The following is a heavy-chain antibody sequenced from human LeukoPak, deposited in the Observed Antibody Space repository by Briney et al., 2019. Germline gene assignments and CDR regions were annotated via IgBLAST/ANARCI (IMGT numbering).Heavy chain of an antibody. J-gene: IGHJ3*02. CDR3: AKGRRITIFGVVIEEGAFDI. D-gene: IGHD3-3*01. CDR2: ISGSGGST. CDR1: GFTFSSYA. Sequence: GGSLRLSCAASGFTFSSYAMSWVRQAPGEGLEWVSAISGSGGSTYYADSVKGRFTISRDNSKNTLYLQMNSLRAEDTAVYYCAKGRRITIFGVVIEEGAFDIWGQGTMVTVSS. V-gene: IGHV3-23*01.